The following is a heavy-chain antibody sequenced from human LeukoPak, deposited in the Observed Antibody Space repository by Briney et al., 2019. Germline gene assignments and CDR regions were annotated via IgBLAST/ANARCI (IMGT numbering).Heavy chain of an antibody. CDR1: GFTFSSYA. CDR3: ARGVYSSGWTLMGY. D-gene: IGHD6-19*01. V-gene: IGHV3-30-3*01. J-gene: IGHJ4*02. Sequence: GGSLRLSCAASGFTFSSYAMHRVRQAPGKGLEWVAVISYDGSNKYYADSVKGRFTISRDNSKNTLYLQMNSLRAEDTAVYYCARGVYSSGWTLMGYWGQGTLVTVSS. CDR2: ISYDGSNK.